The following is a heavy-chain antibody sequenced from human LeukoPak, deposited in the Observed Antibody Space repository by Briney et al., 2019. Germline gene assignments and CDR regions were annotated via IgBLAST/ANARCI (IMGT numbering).Heavy chain of an antibody. V-gene: IGHV4-30-4*08. D-gene: IGHD3-3*01. CDR1: GGSISSGDCY. Sequence: PSETLSLTCTVSGGSISSGDCYWSWIRQPPGKGLEWIGYIYYSGSTYYNPSLKSRVTISVDTSKNQFSLKLSSVTAADTAVYYCAREGTYYDFWSGYSEYYFDYWGQGTLVTVSS. CDR3: AREGTYYDFWSGYSEYYFDY. J-gene: IGHJ4*02. CDR2: IYYSGST.